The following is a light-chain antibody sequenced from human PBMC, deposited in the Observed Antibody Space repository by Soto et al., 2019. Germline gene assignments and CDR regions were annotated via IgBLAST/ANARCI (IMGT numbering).Light chain of an antibody. CDR2: AAS. Sequence: DLVMTQSPYSLSVSLLEHATXRWKSSHRXXYSSNNKNYLAWHQQKPGQSPRLLIYAASTRATGIPARFSGSGSGTEFTLTISSLQSEDFAVYYCQHYDHWPIAFGQGTRLEI. V-gene: IGKV4-1*01. J-gene: IGKJ5*01. CDR3: QHYDHWPIA. CDR1: HRXXYSSNNKNY.